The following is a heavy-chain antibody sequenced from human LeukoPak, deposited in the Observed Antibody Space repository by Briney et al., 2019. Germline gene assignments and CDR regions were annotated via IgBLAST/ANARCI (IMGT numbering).Heavy chain of an antibody. Sequence: GGSLRLSCAAPGFTFSTYAMNWVRQAPGKGLEWVSAIISGGSTYYADSVKGRFTISRDNSKNTLSLEMNSLRAEDTAVYYCVARYSSSPDNWGQGTLVTVSS. V-gene: IGHV3-23*01. CDR1: GFTFSTYA. D-gene: IGHD6-13*01. CDR3: VARYSSSPDN. CDR2: IISGGST. J-gene: IGHJ4*02.